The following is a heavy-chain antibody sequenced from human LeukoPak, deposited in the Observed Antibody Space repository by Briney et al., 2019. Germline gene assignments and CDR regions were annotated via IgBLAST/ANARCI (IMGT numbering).Heavy chain of an antibody. CDR3: ARLVRGSSGYYYYYYMDV. J-gene: IGHJ6*03. Sequence: ASVTVSCKASGYTFTSYGISWVRQAPGQGLEWMGWISAYNGNTNYAQKLQGRVTMTTDTSTSTAYMELRSLRSDDTAVYYCARLVRGSSGYYYYYYMDVWGKGTTVTISS. CDR1: GYTFTSYG. V-gene: IGHV1-18*01. CDR2: ISAYNGNT. D-gene: IGHD3-10*01.